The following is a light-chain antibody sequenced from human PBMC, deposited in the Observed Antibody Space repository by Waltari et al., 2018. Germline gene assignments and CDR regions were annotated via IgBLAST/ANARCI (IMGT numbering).Light chain of an antibody. CDR2: NAN. CDR1: SGSLSSTSY. CDR3: LLYMGSGIWV. V-gene: IGLV8-61*01. J-gene: IGLJ3*02. Sequence: QTVVTQEPSLSVSPGGTVTLTCAFSSGSLSSTSYASWYQQSPGQTDRTVVCNANVLSSGVPDRFSGSVLGNKAVLIITGAQAEDESTYYCLLYMGSGIWVFGGGTKLPVL.